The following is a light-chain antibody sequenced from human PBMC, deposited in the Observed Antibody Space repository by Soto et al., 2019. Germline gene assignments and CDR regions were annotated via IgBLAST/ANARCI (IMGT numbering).Light chain of an antibody. CDR2: GAS. CDR3: QQRDYWHVT. CDR1: QSGISS. J-gene: IGKJ5*01. V-gene: IGKV3-15*01. Sequence: EIVVTQSPALVSVSLGERFTLSCMASQSGISSLAWYQQILGQAHRLLIYGASTRATGIPARFSGSGSGTDFTLTISSLEPEDFAIYYCQQRDYWHVTFGQGTRLEIK.